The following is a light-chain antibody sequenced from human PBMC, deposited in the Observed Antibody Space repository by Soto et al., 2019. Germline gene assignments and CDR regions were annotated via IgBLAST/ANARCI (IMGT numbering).Light chain of an antibody. V-gene: IGKV3-20*01. J-gene: IGKJ1*01. CDR2: GAS. CDR1: QSISSTF. Sequence: EIVLTQSPGTLSLSPGESATLSCRASQSISSTFLAWYQHKPGQAPRVVIYGASRRATGIPDRFSGSGSGTDFTLIIRRLEPEDFALYYCQQYDSSWTFGQGTKVEMK. CDR3: QQYDSSWT.